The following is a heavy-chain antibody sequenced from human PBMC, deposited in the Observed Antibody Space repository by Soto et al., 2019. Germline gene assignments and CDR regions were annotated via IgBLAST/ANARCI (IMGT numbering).Heavy chain of an antibody. CDR2: ISYDGSNK. D-gene: IGHD5-12*01. CDR1: GFTFSSYA. J-gene: IGHJ4*02. CDR3: ASCWPATSYFDY. V-gene: IGHV3-30-3*01. Sequence: GGSLRLSCAASGFTFSSYAMHWVRQAPGKGLEWVAVISYDGSNKYYADSVKGRFTISRDNSKNTLYLQMNSLRAEDTAVYYCASCWPATSYFDYWGQGTLVTVSS.